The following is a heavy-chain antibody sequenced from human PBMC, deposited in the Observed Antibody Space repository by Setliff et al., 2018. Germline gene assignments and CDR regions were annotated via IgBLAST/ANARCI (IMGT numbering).Heavy chain of an antibody. D-gene: IGHD6-19*01. Sequence: PSETLSLTCTVSGDSISSRRNYWGWFRQPAGKELEWIGQIYTSWSTNYNPSLKGRATLSIDASKKQFSLKLTSVTAADTAVYYCARLRGIAVPGAPKYYSPGYWGQGTLVTVSS. CDR2: IYTSWST. CDR1: GDSISSRRNY. CDR3: ARLRGIAVPGAPKYYSPGY. V-gene: IGHV4-61*09. J-gene: IGHJ4*02.